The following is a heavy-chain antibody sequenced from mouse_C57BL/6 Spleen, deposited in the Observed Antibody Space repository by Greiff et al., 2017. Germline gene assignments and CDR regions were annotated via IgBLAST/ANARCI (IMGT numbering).Heavy chain of an antibody. CDR2: IYPSDSET. Sequence: QVQLKQPGAELVRPGSSVKLSCKASGYTFTSYWMDWVKQRPGQGLEWIGNIYPSDSETHYNQKFKDKATLTVDKSSSTAYMQLSSLTSEDSAVYYCARSLWYFDVWGTGTTVTVSS. CDR3: ARSLWYFDV. CDR1: GYTFTSYW. V-gene: IGHV1-61*01. J-gene: IGHJ1*03.